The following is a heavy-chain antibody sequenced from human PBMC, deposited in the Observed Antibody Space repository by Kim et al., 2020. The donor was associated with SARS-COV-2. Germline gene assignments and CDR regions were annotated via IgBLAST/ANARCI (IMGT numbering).Heavy chain of an antibody. V-gene: IGHV3-21*01. CDR3: GRGPTLYTVIDY. Sequence: YYRDQVKGGFTISRDNANNSLYLQMNSLRAEDKAEYYCGRGPTLYTVIDYWGQGTLVTVSS. D-gene: IGHD4-17*01. J-gene: IGHJ4*02.